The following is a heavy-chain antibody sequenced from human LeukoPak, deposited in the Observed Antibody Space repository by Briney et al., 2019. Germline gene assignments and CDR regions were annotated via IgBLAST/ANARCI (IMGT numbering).Heavy chain of an antibody. CDR1: GFTFSSYW. CDR2: IKQDGSEK. D-gene: IGHD3-22*01. Sequence: PGGSLRLSCAASGFTFSSYWMSWVRQAPGKGLEWVANIKQDGSEKYYVDSVKGRFTISRDNAKNSLYLQMNSLRAEDTAVYYCARVGEDYYDSSGYYFDYWGQGTLVTVSS. V-gene: IGHV3-7*01. CDR3: ARVGEDYYDSSGYYFDY. J-gene: IGHJ4*02.